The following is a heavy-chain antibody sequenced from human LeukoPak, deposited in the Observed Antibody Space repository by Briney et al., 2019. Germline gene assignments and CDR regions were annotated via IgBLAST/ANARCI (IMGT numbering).Heavy chain of an antibody. CDR1: GYTFTGYY. V-gene: IGHV1-2*02. D-gene: IGHD3-22*01. Sequence: ASVKVSCKASGYTFTGYYMHWMRQAPGQGLEWMGWINPNSGGTNYAQKFQGRVTMTRDTSISTAYMELSRLRSDDTAVYYCARGPSYYYDSSGYNNWFDPWGQGTLATVSS. J-gene: IGHJ5*02. CDR2: INPNSGGT. CDR3: ARGPSYYYDSSGYNNWFDP.